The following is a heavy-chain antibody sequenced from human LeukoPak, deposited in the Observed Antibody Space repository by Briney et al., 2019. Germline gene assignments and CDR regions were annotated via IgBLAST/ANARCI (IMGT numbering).Heavy chain of an antibody. CDR3: ARVGIAVAGISYFDY. V-gene: IGHV1-18*01. J-gene: IGHJ4*02. Sequence: GASVKVSCKASGYTFTSYGIGWVRQAPGQGLEWMGWISAYNGNTNYAQKLQGRITMTTDTSTSTAYMELRSLRSDDTAVYYCARVGIAVAGISYFDYWGQGTLVTVSS. CDR2: ISAYNGNT. D-gene: IGHD6-19*01. CDR1: GYTFTSYG.